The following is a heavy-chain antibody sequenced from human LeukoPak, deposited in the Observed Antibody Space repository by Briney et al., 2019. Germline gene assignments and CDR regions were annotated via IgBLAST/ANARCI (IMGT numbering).Heavy chain of an antibody. D-gene: IGHD3-10*01. J-gene: IGHJ4*02. CDR3: ARDRGFGGFFNY. V-gene: IGHV3-53*01. CDR2: INRDGSI. Sequence: TGGSLRPSCAASGFSVSSNYMNWIRQAPGKGLEWVSVINRDGSIYYADSVKGRFTISRDNSKNTVYLQMNSLRAEDTAVYYCARDRGFGGFFNYWGQGTLVTVSS. CDR1: GFSVSSNY.